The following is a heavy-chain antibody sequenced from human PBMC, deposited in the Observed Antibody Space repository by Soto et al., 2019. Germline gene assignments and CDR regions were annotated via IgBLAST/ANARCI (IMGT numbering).Heavy chain of an antibody. CDR3: AKHFSHVPDYYYPFDY. CDR2: IYPGDSDT. V-gene: IGHV5-51*01. J-gene: IGHJ4*03. Sequence: LGETLKISPQGSGYTFTEFWLSWVRQLPGTGLEWMGIIYPGDSDTRYSPSFPGHVTITVDKYTSTAYLQRNTLKAADTAKYYCAKHFSHVPDYYYPFDYWGQGTPVTVSS. CDR1: GYTFTEFW. D-gene: IGHD3-3*02.